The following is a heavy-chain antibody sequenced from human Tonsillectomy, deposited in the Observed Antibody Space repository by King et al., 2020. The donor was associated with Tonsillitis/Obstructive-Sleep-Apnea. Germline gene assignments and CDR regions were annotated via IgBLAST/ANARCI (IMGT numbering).Heavy chain of an antibody. CDR3: AGVVLGEEFWSGETNYYMDV. J-gene: IGHJ6*03. CDR1: GFTFSSYW. CDR2: IKQDGREK. Sequence: VQLVESGGGLVQPGGSLRLSCAASGFTFSSYWMSWVRQAPGKGLEWVANIKQDGREKYYVDSVKGRFTISRDNAKNSLYLQMNSLRAEDTAVYYCAGVVLGEEFWSGETNYYMDVWGKGTPVTVSS. V-gene: IGHV3-7*04. D-gene: IGHD3-3*01.